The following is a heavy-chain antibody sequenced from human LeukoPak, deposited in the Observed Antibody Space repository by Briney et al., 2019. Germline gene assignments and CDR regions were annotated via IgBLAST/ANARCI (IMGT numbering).Heavy chain of an antibody. D-gene: IGHD4-17*01. J-gene: IGHJ4*02. V-gene: IGHV4-30-2*01. Sequence: SETLSLTCTVSGGSISSGGYYWSWIRQPPGKGLEWIGYIYHSGSTYYNPSLKSRVTISVDRSKNQFSLKLSSVTAADTAVYYCAGMTTVTFFDYWGQGTLVTVSS. CDR1: GGSISSGGYY. CDR3: AGMTTVTFFDY. CDR2: IYHSGST.